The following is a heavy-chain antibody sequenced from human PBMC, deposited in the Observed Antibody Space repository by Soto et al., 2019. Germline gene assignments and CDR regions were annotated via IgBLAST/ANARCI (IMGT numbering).Heavy chain of an antibody. D-gene: IGHD6-13*01. CDR2: ISYDGSNK. J-gene: IGHJ5*02. CDR1: GFTFSSYA. Sequence: QVQLVESGGGVVQPGRSLRLPCAASGFTFSSYAMHWVRQAPGKGLEWVAVISYDGSNKYYADSVKGRFTISRDNSKNMLYLQMNSLRAEDTAVYYCARDTAAAGTRWFDPWGQGTLVTVSS. CDR3: ARDTAAAGTRWFDP. V-gene: IGHV3-30-3*01.